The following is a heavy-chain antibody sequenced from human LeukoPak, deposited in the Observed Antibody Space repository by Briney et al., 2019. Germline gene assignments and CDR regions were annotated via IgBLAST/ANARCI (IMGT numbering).Heavy chain of an antibody. J-gene: IGHJ4*02. Sequence: SGGSLRLSCAASGFTVSSNYMSWVRQAPGKGLEWVSVIHKNAITSHADTVKGRFTISRDNSKNTLYLQMNSLRAEDTAVYYCARGAYCGGDCYSDWGQGTLVTVSS. V-gene: IGHV3-53*01. D-gene: IGHD2-21*02. CDR1: GFTVSSNY. CDR2: IHKNAIT. CDR3: ARGAYCGGDCYSD.